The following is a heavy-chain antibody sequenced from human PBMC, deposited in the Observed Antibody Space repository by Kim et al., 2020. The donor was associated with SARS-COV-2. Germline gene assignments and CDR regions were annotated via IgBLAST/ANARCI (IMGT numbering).Heavy chain of an antibody. CDR1: GFTFSSYA. D-gene: IGHD3-22*01. Sequence: GGSLRLSCAASGFTFSSYAMHWVRQAPGKGLEWVAVISYDGSNKYYADSVKGRFTISRDNSKNTLYLQMNSLRAEDTAVYYCARDGGGVERYYYDSSAYYAIGYYYYGMDVWGQGTTVTVSS. V-gene: IGHV3-30-3*01. CDR3: ARDGGGVERYYYDSSAYYAIGYYYYGMDV. CDR2: ISYDGSNK. J-gene: IGHJ6*02.